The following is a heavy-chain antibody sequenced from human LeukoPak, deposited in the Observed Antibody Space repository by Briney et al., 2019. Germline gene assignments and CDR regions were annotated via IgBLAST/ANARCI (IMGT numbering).Heavy chain of an antibody. D-gene: IGHD4-17*01. J-gene: IGHJ6*03. CDR2: INWNGGST. CDR3: ARAVRSTVTTYYYYYYMDV. Sequence: AGGSLRLSCAASGFTFDDYGMSWVRQAPGKGLEWVSGINWNGGSTGYADSVKGRFTISRDNAKNSLYLQMNSLRAEDTALYYCARAVRSTVTTYYYYYYMDVWGKGTTVTVSS. CDR1: GFTFDDYG. V-gene: IGHV3-20*04.